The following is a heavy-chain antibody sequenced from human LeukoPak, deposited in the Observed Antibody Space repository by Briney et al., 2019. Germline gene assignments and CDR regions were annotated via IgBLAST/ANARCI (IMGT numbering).Heavy chain of an antibody. CDR2: INPSGGST. V-gene: IGHV1-46*01. J-gene: IGHJ5*02. D-gene: IGHD3-22*01. Sequence: ASVKVSCKASGYTFTSYYMHWVRQAPGQGLEWMGIINPSGGSTSYAQKFQGRVTMTRDTSTSTVYMELSSLRSEDTAVYYCASLFSSGHLGGPWGQGTLVTVSS. CDR1: GYTFTSYY. CDR3: ASLFSSGHLGGP.